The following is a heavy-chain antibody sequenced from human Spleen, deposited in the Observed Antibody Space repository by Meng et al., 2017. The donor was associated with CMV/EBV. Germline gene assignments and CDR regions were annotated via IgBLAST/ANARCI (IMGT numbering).Heavy chain of an antibody. D-gene: IGHD2-2*01. CDR3: ARGGYCRSTTCLYYAMDV. CDR2: SNAGNGNT. Sequence: ASVKVSCKASGDTFTSYAIHWVRQAPGQRPEWMGSSNAGNGNTRYSQEFQGRVTITTDESTNRGYMELSSLRSEDTAIYYCARGGYCRSTTCLYYAMDVWGQGTTVTVSS. J-gene: IGHJ6*02. CDR1: GDTFTSYA. V-gene: IGHV1-3*02.